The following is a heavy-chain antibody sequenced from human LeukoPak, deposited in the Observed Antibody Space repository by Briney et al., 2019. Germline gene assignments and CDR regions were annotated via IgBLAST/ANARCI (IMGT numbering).Heavy chain of an antibody. D-gene: IGHD6-13*01. CDR1: GFTFSSYG. CDR3: ARDQMISAAGLDY. V-gene: IGHV3-33*01. CDR2: IWYDGSNK. Sequence: GRSLRLSCAASGFTFSSYGMHWVRQAPGKGLEWVAVIWYDGSNKYYADSVKGRFTISRDNSKNTLYLQMNSLRAEDTAVYYCARDQMISAAGLDYWGQGTLVTASS. J-gene: IGHJ4*02.